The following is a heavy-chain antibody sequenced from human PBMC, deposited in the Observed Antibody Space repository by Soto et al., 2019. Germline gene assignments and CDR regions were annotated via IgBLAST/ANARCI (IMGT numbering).Heavy chain of an antibody. CDR1: GFKFSNYA. CDR2: ISATGGGT. V-gene: IGHV3-23*01. CDR3: AKDRRAGGNSAFYFDF. Sequence: LRLSCAASGFKFSNYAMSWVRQAPGKGLEWVSLISATGGGTYYADSVKGRFTTSRDNSHNTLYLQVHSLTAEDTAVYYCAKDRRAGGNSAFYFDFWGQGAQVTVSS. J-gene: IGHJ4*02. D-gene: IGHD3-16*01.